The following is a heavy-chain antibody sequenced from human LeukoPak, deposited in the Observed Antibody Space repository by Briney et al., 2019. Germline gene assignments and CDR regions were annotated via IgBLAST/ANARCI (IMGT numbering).Heavy chain of an antibody. CDR2: VYYTGST. D-gene: IGHD6-6*01. CDR3: ARHFAYSSSSYFDY. Sequence: PSETLSLTCTVSGGSISNYYWSWIRQPPGKGLEWIGYVYYTGSTNYNPSLKSRVTMFEDKSKNQFSLRLYSVTVADTAVYYCARHFAYSSSSYFDYWGQGSLVTVSS. V-gene: IGHV4-59*08. J-gene: IGHJ4*02. CDR1: GGSISNYY.